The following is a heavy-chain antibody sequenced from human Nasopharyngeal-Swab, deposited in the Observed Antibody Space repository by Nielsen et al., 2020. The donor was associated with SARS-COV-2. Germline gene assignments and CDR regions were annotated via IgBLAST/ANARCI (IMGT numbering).Heavy chain of an antibody. Sequence: GASLNLSCKGSGYSFTSYWIGWVRQMPGKGLEWMGIIHPGDSDTRYSPSFQGQVTISADKSISTAYLQWSSLKASDTAMYYCARIPSTLPDYWGQGTLVTVSS. J-gene: IGHJ4*02. CDR2: IHPGDSDT. CDR1: GYSFTSYW. D-gene: IGHD5/OR15-5a*01. V-gene: IGHV5-51*01. CDR3: ARIPSTLPDY.